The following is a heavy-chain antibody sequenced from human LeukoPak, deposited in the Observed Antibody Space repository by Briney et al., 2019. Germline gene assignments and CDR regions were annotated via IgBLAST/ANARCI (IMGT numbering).Heavy chain of an antibody. J-gene: IGHJ4*02. CDR1: GYSFTSYW. V-gene: IGHV5-51*01. Sequence: GESLKISCKGSGYSFTSYWIGWVRQMPGKGLEWMGIIYPGDSDTRYSPSFQGQVTISADKSISTAYLQWSSLKASDTAMYYYARHRLGYSGSYAFDYWGQGTLVTVSS. CDR3: ARHRLGYSGSYAFDY. CDR2: IYPGDSDT. D-gene: IGHD1-26*01.